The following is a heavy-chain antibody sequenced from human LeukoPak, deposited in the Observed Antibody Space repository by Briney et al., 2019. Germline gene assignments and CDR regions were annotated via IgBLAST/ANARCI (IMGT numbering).Heavy chain of an antibody. CDR1: GFTFSSYA. V-gene: IGHV3-23*01. J-gene: IGHJ4*02. CDR2: ISGSGGST. D-gene: IGHD6-19*01. CDR3: AKDAQWLVTENYFDY. Sequence: PGGPLRLSCAASGFTFSSYAMSWVRQAPGKGLEWVSAISGSGGSTYYADSVKGRFTISRDNSKNTLYLQMNSLRAEDTAVYYCAKDAQWLVTENYFDYWGQGTLVTVSS.